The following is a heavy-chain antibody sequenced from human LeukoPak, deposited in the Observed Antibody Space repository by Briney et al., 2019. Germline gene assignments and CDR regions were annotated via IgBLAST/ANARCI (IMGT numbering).Heavy chain of an antibody. J-gene: IGHJ5*02. CDR2: ISSTSSII. CDR1: GFTFSTYS. Sequence: PGGSLRLPCTASGFTFSTYSMNWVRQAPGKGLEWVSDISSTSSIIYYADSVKGRFVISRDNAKNSLYLQMNSLRAEDTAVYYCARGGGGSFDRWGQGTLVTVSS. V-gene: IGHV3-48*01. D-gene: IGHD3-10*01. CDR3: ARGGGGSFDR.